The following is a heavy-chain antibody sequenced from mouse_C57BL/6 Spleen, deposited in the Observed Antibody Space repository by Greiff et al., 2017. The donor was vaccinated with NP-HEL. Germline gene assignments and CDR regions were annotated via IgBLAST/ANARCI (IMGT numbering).Heavy chain of an antibody. J-gene: IGHJ2*01. Sequence: EVKLVESGGGLVQPGGSLSLSCAASGFTFTDYYMSWVRQPPGKALEWLGFIRNKANGYTTEYSASVKGRFTITRENSQSILYLQRKALGAEDRATDNWAGGLLRFSHFDDWGQGTTLTVAA. V-gene: IGHV7-3*01. CDR3: AGGLLRFSHFDD. CDR1: GFTFTDYY. CDR2: IRNKANGYTT. D-gene: IGHD2-3*01.